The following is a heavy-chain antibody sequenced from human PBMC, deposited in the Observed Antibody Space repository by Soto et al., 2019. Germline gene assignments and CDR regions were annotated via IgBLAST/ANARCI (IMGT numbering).Heavy chain of an antibody. J-gene: IGHJ4*02. CDR2: IYYSGST. CDR3: ATRSGYYGKIDY. V-gene: IGHV4-30-4*01. Sequence: SETLSLTCTVYGGSISSGDYYWSWIRQPPGKGLEWIGYIYYSGSTYYNPSLKSRVTISVDTSKNQFSLKLSSVTAADTAVYYCATRSGYYGKIDYWGQGTLVTVSS. D-gene: IGHD3-22*01. CDR1: GGSISSGDYY.